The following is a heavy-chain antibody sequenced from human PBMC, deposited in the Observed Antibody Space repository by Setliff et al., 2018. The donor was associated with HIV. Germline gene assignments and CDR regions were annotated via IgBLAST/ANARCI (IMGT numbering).Heavy chain of an antibody. Sequence: PSETLSLTCAVYGGSFSGYYWSWIRQPPGKGLEWIGEINHSGSTSYNPSLKSRVTISVDTSKNQFSLKLSSVTAADTAVYYCARHGTGASKWFDPWGQGTLVTVSS. V-gene: IGHV4-34*01. CDR1: GGSFSGYY. J-gene: IGHJ5*02. D-gene: IGHD7-27*01. CDR3: ARHGTGASKWFDP. CDR2: INHSGST.